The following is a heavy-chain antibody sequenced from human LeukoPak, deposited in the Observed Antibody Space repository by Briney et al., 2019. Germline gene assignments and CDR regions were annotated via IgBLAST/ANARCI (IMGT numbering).Heavy chain of an antibody. CDR3: ARGRSVGYCSSTSCRPKKYYYYMDV. CDR1: GYSISSGYY. J-gene: IGHJ6*03. CDR2: IYHSGST. V-gene: IGHV4-38-2*01. Sequence: SETLSLTCAVSGYSISSGYYWGWIRQPPGKGLGWIGSIYHSGSTYYNPSLKSRVTISVDTSKNQFSLKLSSVTAADTAVYYCARGRSVGYCSSTSCRPKKYYYYMDVWGKGTTVTVSS. D-gene: IGHD2-2*01.